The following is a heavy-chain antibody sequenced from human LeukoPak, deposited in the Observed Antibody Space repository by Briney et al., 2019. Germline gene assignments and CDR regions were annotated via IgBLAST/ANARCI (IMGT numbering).Heavy chain of an antibody. Sequence: GGSLRLSCAASGFAFRSYVMSWVRQAPGKGLEWVANIKYDGSGKYYADSVKGRFTISRDDAKNSLYLEMNRLRVEDTAVYYCARDLFSGSYQEDFWGQGTLVTVSS. CDR1: GFAFRSYV. V-gene: IGHV3-7*01. J-gene: IGHJ4*02. CDR3: ARDLFSGSYQEDF. CDR2: IKYDGSGK. D-gene: IGHD1-26*01.